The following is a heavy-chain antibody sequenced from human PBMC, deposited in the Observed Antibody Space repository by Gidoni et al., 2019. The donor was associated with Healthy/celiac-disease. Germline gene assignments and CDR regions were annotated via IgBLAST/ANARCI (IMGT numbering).Heavy chain of an antibody. CDR3: ARRFFPIGPIDY. V-gene: IGHV4-39*01. CDR2: IYYSGST. J-gene: IGHJ4*02. CDR1: GGSISSSSYY. Sequence: QLQLQESGPGLVKPSATLSLTCTVSGGSISSSSYYWGWIRQPPGKGLEWIGSIYYSGSTYYNPSLKSRVTISVDTSKNQFSLKLSSVTAADTAVYYCARRFFPIGPIDYWGQGTLVTVSS. D-gene: IGHD3-3*01.